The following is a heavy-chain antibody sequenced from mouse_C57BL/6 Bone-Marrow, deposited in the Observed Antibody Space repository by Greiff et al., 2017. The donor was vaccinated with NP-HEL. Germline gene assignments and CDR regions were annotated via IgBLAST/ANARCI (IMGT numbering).Heavy chain of an antibody. CDR3: ARNPWFAY. CDR1: GYSFTGYY. V-gene: IGHV1-42*01. Sequence: EVKLQESGPELVKPGASVKISCKASGYSFTGYYMNWVKQSPEKSLEWIGEINPSTGGTTYNQKFKAKATLTVDKSSSTAYMQLKSLTSEDSAVYYCARNPWFAYWGQGTLVTVSA. J-gene: IGHJ3*01. CDR2: INPSTGGT.